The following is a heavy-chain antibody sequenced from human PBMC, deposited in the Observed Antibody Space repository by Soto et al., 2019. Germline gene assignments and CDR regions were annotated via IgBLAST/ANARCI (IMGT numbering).Heavy chain of an antibody. Sequence: GESLKISCAASGFTFSSYGMHWVRQAPGKGLEWVAVIWYDGSNKYYADSVKGRFTISRDNSKNTLYLQMNSLRAEDTAVYYCAREPWGLRYYFDYWGQGTLVTVSS. CDR3: AREPWGLRYYFDY. J-gene: IGHJ4*02. CDR1: GFTFSSYG. V-gene: IGHV3-33*08. CDR2: IWYDGSNK. D-gene: IGHD2-21*01.